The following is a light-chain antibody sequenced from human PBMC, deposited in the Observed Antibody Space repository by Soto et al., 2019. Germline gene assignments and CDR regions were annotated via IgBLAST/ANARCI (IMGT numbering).Light chain of an antibody. J-gene: IGKJ4*01. CDR1: QSISRD. CDR3: QQNYSTPLD. CDR2: AAS. Sequence: DIQMTQSPVSLSASVFNRVTSTFLASQSISRDLNWYQQKPGKAPNLLIYAASTLESGVPSRFSGSGSGTDFTLTISSLQLEDFATYYCQQNYSTPLDFGGGTKV. V-gene: IGKV1-39*01.